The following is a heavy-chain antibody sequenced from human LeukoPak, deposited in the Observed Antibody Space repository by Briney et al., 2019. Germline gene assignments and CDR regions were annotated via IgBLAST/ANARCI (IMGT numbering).Heavy chain of an antibody. J-gene: IGHJ5*02. V-gene: IGHV4-34*01. D-gene: IGHD3-22*01. CDR2: INHSGST. CDR3: ARSHYYDSSGSHNNWFDP. CDR1: GGSFSGYY. Sequence: SETLSLTCAVYGGSFSGYYWSRIRQPPGKGLEWIGEINHSGSTNYNPSLKSRVTISVDTSKNQFSLKLSSVTAADTAVYYCARSHYYDSSGSHNNWFDPWGQGTLVTVSS.